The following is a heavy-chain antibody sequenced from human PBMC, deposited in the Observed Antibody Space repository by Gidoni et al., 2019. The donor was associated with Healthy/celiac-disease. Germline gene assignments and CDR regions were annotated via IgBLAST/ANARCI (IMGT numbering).Heavy chain of an antibody. D-gene: IGHD3-16*01. V-gene: IGHV4-39*01. CDR3: ASRVQGGDY. J-gene: IGHJ4*02. Sequence: QLQLQESGPGLVKPSETLSLTCPVSGGSISSSSYYWGWIRQPPGKGLEWIGSIYYSGSTYYNPSLKSRVTISVDTSKNQFPLKLSSVTAADTAVYYCASRVQGGDYWGQGTLVTVSS. CDR1: GGSISSSSYY. CDR2: IYYSGST.